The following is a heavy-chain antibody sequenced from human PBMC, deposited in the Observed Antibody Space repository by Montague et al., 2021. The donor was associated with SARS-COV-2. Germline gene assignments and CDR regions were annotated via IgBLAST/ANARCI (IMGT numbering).Heavy chain of an antibody. CDR2: IYYSGGT. D-gene: IGHD6-13*01. CDR1: GGSISSYY. V-gene: IGHV4-59*01. Sequence: SETLSLTCTVSGGSISSYYWSWIRQPPGKGLEWIGYIYYSGGTDXNPSRKSRVTISVDTSKDQFSLKLSSVTAADTAVYYCARDTAGYISSWYHDYWGQGTLVTVSS. CDR3: ARDTAGYISSWYHDY. J-gene: IGHJ4*02.